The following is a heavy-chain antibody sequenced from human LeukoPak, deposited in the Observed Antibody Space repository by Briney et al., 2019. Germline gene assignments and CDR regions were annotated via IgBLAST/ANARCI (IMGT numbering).Heavy chain of an antibody. CDR2: ISGDGGST. D-gene: IGHD1-7*01. CDR3: AKEAKNWNYNWFDP. Sequence: GGSLRLSCAASGFTFDDYAMHWVRQAPGKGLEWVSLISGDGGSTYYADSVKGRFTISRDNSKNSLYLQMNSLRTEDTALYYCAKEAKNWNYNWFDPRGQGTLVTVSS. J-gene: IGHJ5*02. V-gene: IGHV3-43*02. CDR1: GFTFDDYA.